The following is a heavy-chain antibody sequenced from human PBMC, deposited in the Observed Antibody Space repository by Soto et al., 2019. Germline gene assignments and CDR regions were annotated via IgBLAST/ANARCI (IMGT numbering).Heavy chain of an antibody. Sequence: QVQLVQSGAEVKKPGSPVKVSCKASGGTFSSYAISWVRQAPGQGLEWMGGITPTFGPANYAQKLQGRVTIIADESTSTGYMEQSSVRSEETAVYYCARAGEGGDCYSDYWGQGTLVTVSS. CDR1: GGTFSSYA. V-gene: IGHV1-69*01. D-gene: IGHD2-21*02. CDR3: ARAGEGGDCYSDY. CDR2: ITPTFGPA. J-gene: IGHJ4*02.